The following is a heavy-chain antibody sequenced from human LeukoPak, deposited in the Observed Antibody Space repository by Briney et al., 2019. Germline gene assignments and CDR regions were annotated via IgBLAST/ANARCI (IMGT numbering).Heavy chain of an antibody. V-gene: IGHV3-21*01. J-gene: IGHJ4*02. CDR2: ISSSSSYI. CDR3: ARSPRSMVRGVITHDC. Sequence: GGSLRLSCAASGFTFSSYSMNWVRQAPGKGLEWVSSISSSSSYIYYADSVKGRFTISRDNAKNSLYLQMNSLRAEDTAVYYCARSPRSMVRGVITHDCWGQGTLVTVSS. D-gene: IGHD3-10*01. CDR1: GFTFSSYS.